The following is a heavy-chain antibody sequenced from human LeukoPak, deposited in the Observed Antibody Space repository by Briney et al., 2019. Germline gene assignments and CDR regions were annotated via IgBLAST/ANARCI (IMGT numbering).Heavy chain of an antibody. V-gene: IGHV1-18*01. D-gene: IGHD3-10*01. J-gene: IGHJ4*02. CDR1: GYTFTSYG. CDR3: ARDSVNYYGSGSYFGY. CDR2: ISAYNGNT. Sequence: ASVKVSCKASGYTFTSYGISWVRQAPGQGLERMGWISAYNGNTNYAQKLQGRVTMTTDTSTSTAYMELRSLRSDDTAVYYCARDSVNYYGSGSYFGYWGQGTLVTVSS.